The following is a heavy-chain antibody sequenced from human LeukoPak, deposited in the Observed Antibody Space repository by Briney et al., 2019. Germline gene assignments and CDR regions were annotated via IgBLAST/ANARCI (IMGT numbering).Heavy chain of an antibody. Sequence: GASVKVSCKASGYTFTGYYMHWVRQAPGQGHEWMGWINPNSGGTNYAQKFQGRVTMTRDTSISTAYMELSRLRSDDTAVYYCAXXXXFSLELQSPQNAFDIWGQGTMVTVSS. CDR1: GYTFTGYY. J-gene: IGHJ3*02. V-gene: IGHV1-2*02. CDR2: INPNSGGT. D-gene: IGHD1-7*01. CDR3: AXXXXFSLELQSPQNAFDI.